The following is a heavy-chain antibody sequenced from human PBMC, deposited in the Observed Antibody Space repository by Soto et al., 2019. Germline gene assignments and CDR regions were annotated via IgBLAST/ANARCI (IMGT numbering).Heavy chain of an antibody. J-gene: IGHJ6*02. D-gene: IGHD3-3*01. CDR2: IIPNFGTA. CDR3: ARDWVTIFGVVTPSPGYYYYGMAV. V-gene: IGHV1-69*13. Sequence: GASVKVSGKAGGGTFSSYAISWGRQAPGQGLEWMGGIIPNFGTANYAQKFQGRVTITADEPTSTAYMELSSLRSEDTAAYYCARDWVTIFGVVTPSPGYYYYGMAVWGQGTTVTVSS. CDR1: GGTFSSYA.